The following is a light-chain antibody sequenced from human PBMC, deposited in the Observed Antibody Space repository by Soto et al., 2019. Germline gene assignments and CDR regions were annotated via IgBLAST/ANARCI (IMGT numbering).Light chain of an antibody. V-gene: IGLV1-40*01. J-gene: IGLJ1*01. Sequence: QSVRTQPPSVSGAPGQRVTISCTGSSSNSGAGYDVHWYQQLPGTAPKLLIYGNSNRPSGVPDRFSGSKSGTSASLAITGLQAEDEADYYCQSYDSSLSGLVFGTGTKVTVL. CDR3: QSYDSSLSGLV. CDR2: GNS. CDR1: SSNSGAGYD.